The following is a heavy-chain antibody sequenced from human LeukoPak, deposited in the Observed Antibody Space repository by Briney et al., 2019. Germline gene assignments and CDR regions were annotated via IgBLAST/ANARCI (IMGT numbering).Heavy chain of an antibody. J-gene: IGHJ3*02. D-gene: IGHD2-15*01. CDR2: ISAYNGNT. Sequence: ASVKVSCKASGYTFTSYGISWVRQAPGQGLEWMGWISAYNGNTNYAQKLQGRVTMTTDISTSTAYMELRSLRSDDTAVYYCARVRGYCSGGSCYADAFDIWGQGTMVTVSS. CDR1: GYTFTSYG. CDR3: ARVRGYCSGGSCYADAFDI. V-gene: IGHV1-18*01.